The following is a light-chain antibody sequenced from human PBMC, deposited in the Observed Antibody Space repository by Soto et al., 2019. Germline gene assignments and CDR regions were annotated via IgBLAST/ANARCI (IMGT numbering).Light chain of an antibody. CDR2: AAS. CDR3: QQSYSTPLT. J-gene: IGKJ4*01. Sequence: DIQMTQSPSSLSASVGDRVTITCRASQSISSYLNWYQQKPGKAPKLLIYAASSLQSGVPSRLSGSGSGTDFTLTISSLQPEDFATYDCQQSYSTPLTFGGGTKVEIK. V-gene: IGKV1-39*01. CDR1: QSISSY.